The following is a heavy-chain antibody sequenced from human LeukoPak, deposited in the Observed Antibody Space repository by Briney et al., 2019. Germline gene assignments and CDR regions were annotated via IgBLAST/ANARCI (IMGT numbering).Heavy chain of an antibody. D-gene: IGHD6-13*01. CDR2: IYYSGST. Sequence: PSETLSLTCTVSGGSISSYYWSWIRQPPGKGLEWIGYIYYSGSTNYNPSLKSRVTISVDTSKNQFSLKLSSVTAEDTAVYYCARGAIDYSSQWFDPWGQGTLVTVSS. CDR3: ARGAIDYSSQWFDP. J-gene: IGHJ5*02. V-gene: IGHV4-59*01. CDR1: GGSISSYY.